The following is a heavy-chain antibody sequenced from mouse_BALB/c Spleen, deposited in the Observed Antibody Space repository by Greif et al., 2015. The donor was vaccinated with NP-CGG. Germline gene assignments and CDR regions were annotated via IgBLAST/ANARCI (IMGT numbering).Heavy chain of an antibody. V-gene: IGHV7-3*02. J-gene: IGHJ2*01. CDR1: GFTFTDYY. CDR3: AREYGNYFDY. Sequence: EVMLVESGGGSVQPGGSLRLSCATSGFTFTDYYMSGVRQPPGKALEWLGFRRDKANGYSTEYSASVKGRFPVSRDNSQSILYLQMNTLRAEDSATYYCAREYGNYFDYWGQRTTLTVSS. CDR2: RRDKANGYST. D-gene: IGHD2-10*02.